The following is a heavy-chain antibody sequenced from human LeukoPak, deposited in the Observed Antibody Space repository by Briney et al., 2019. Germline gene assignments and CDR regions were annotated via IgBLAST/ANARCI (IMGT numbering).Heavy chain of an antibody. V-gene: IGHV5-51*01. D-gene: IGHD1-26*01. Sequence: GESLKISCRGSGYSFTNYWIGWVRQMPGKGLKWMGSIYPGESDARYSPSFQRQATISAHKSISTAHLQWSSLNASDTAMYYCARRRDLYSGSYYPFDYWGQGTLVTVSS. CDR3: ARRRDLYSGSYYPFDY. J-gene: IGHJ4*02. CDR2: IYPGESDA. CDR1: GYSFTNYW.